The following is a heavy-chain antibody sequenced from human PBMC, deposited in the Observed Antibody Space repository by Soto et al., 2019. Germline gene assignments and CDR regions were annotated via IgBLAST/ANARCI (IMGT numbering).Heavy chain of an antibody. CDR3: ARLIGYCSSTSCYFVY. V-gene: IGHV4-39*02. CDR1: GGSISSSSYY. Sequence: QLQLQESGPGLVKPSETLSLTCTVSGGSISSSSYYWGWIRQPPGKGLEWIGSIYYSGNTYYNPSLKSRVTRSVATSKNHFSLKLSSVTAADTAVYYCARLIGYCSSTSCYFVYWGQGTLVTVSS. J-gene: IGHJ4*02. D-gene: IGHD2-2*01. CDR2: IYYSGNT.